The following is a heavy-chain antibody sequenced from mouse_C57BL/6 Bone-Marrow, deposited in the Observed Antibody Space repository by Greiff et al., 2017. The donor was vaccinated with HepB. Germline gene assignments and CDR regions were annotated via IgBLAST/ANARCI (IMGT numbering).Heavy chain of an antibody. V-gene: IGHV5-16*01. CDR1: GFTFSDYY. CDR2: INYDGSST. D-gene: IGHD1-1*01. Sequence: EVKVVESEGGLVQPGSSMKLSCTASGFTFSDYYMAWVRQVPEKGLEWVANINYDGSSTYYLDSLKSRFIISRDNAKNILYLQMSSLKSEDTATYYCARDRGRRGSSYDWFAYWGQGTLVTVSA. CDR3: ARDRGRRGSSYDWFAY. J-gene: IGHJ3*01.